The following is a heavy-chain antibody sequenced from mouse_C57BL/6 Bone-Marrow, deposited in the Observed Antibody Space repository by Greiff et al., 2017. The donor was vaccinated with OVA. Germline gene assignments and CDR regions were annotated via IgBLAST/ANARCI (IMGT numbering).Heavy chain of an antibody. D-gene: IGHD2-4*01. CDR2: ISDGGSYT. V-gene: IGHV5-4*01. CDR3: ARDNDYDEGDFDY. Sequence: EVKLVESGGGLVKPGGSLKLSCAASGFTFSSYAMSWVRQTPEKRLEWVATISDGGSYTYYPDNVKGRFTISRDNAKNNLYLQMSHLKSEDTAMYYCARDNDYDEGDFDYWGQGTTLTVSS. CDR1: GFTFSSYA. J-gene: IGHJ2*01.